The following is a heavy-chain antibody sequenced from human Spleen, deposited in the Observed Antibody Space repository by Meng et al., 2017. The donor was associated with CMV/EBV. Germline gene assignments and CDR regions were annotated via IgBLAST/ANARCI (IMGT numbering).Heavy chain of an antibody. CDR3: ARGLGDLWGTTFYYYGMDV. CDR2: ISWNSGSI. V-gene: IGHV3-9*01. D-gene: IGHD1/OR15-1a*01. Sequence: SLKISCAASGFSFEDFAMHWVRQAPGKGLEWVSGISWNSGSIGYADSVKGRFTISRDNAKNSLYLQMSSLRAEDTALYYCARGLGDLWGTTFYYYGMDVWGQGTTVTVSS. CDR1: GFSFEDFA. J-gene: IGHJ6*02.